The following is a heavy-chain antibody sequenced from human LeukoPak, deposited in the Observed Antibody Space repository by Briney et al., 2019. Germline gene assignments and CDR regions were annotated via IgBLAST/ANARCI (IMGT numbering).Heavy chain of an antibody. D-gene: IGHD3-22*01. J-gene: IGHJ5*02. CDR3: ARDLGQYYDTSDNWFDP. Sequence: GGSLRLSCAASGFTFSSYSMNWVRQAPGKGLEWVSCISSSSSYIYYADSVKGRFTISRDNAKNSLYLQMNSLRAEDTAVYYCARDLGQYYDTSDNWFDPWGQGTLVTVSS. V-gene: IGHV3-21*01. CDR2: ISSSSSYI. CDR1: GFTFSSYS.